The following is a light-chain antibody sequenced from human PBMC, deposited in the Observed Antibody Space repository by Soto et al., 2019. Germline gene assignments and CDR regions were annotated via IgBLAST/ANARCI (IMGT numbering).Light chain of an antibody. CDR1: RRISSW. Sequence: DIPMTQSPSTLSASVGDRVTITCRASRRISSWLAWYQQKPGKAPKLLIYKASSLESGVPSRFSGSGSGTEFTLTISSLQPDDFATYYCQQYNSPWTFGQGTKVEIK. CDR2: KAS. V-gene: IGKV1-5*03. J-gene: IGKJ1*01. CDR3: QQYNSPWT.